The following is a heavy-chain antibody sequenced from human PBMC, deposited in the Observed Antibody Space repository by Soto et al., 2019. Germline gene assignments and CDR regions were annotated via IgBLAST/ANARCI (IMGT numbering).Heavy chain of an antibody. CDR3: ARYDSSGDFDY. CDR2: ISHRGNT. CDR1: GASISLVGYS. J-gene: IGHJ4*02. D-gene: IGHD3-22*01. Sequence: SETLSLTCGVSGASISLVGYSWSWIRQPPGKGLEWIGYISHRGNTYYNPSLRSRVTISVDRSKNEFSLNLRSVTAADTAMYYCARYDSSGDFDYWGQGSLVTVAS. V-gene: IGHV4-30-2*01.